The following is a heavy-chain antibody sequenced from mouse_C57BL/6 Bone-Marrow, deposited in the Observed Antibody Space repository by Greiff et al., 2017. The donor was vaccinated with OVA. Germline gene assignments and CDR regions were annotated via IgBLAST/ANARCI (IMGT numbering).Heavy chain of an antibody. CDR2: IHPNSGST. Sequence: QVQLQQPGAELVKPGASVKLSCKASGYTFTSYWMHWVKQRPGQGLEWIGMIHPNSGSTNYNEKFKSKATLTVDKSSRAAYMQLSSLTSEDSAVYYCASPYYYGSRYAMDYWGQGTSVTVSS. CDR3: ASPYYYGSRYAMDY. J-gene: IGHJ4*01. V-gene: IGHV1-64*01. CDR1: GYTFTSYW. D-gene: IGHD1-1*01.